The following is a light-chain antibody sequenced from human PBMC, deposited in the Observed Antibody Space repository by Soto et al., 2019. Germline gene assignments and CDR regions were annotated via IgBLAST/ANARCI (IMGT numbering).Light chain of an antibody. CDR3: QQYNNWPPYT. CDR2: GAS. Sequence: EIVMTQSPATLSVSPGERATLSCRASQSVNSNLAWYQQKPGQAPSLLIYGASTRATGVPARFSGSGSGTEFTLTISRLQPEDFAVYYCQQYNNWPPYTFGQGTKLQIK. J-gene: IGKJ2*01. CDR1: QSVNSN. V-gene: IGKV3-15*01.